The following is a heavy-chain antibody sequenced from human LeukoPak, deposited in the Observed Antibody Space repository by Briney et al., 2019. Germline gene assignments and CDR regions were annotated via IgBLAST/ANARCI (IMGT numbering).Heavy chain of an antibody. Sequence: GGSLRLSCAASGFTFSSYSMNWVRQAPGKGLEWASSISSSSSYIYYADSVKGRFTISRDNAKNSLYLQMNSLRAEDTAVYYCARDGGTGYGDYGGWFDPWGQGTLVTVSS. CDR1: GFTFSSYS. CDR3: ARDGGTGYGDYGGWFDP. D-gene: IGHD4-17*01. V-gene: IGHV3-21*01. J-gene: IGHJ5*02. CDR2: ISSSSSYI.